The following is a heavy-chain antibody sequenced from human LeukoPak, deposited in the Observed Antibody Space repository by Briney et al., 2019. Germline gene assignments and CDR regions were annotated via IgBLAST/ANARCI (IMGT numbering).Heavy chain of an antibody. CDR2: ISWDGDST. CDR1: GFTFDDYA. J-gene: IGHJ4*02. D-gene: IGHD4-17*01. V-gene: IGHV3-43D*03. Sequence: PGGSLRLSCAASGFTFDDYAMHWVRQPPGKGLEWVSLISWDGDSTYYADSVKGRFTISRDNSKNFVYLQMNSLRAEDTALYYYAKDRDYADPRGIDYWGQGALVTVSS. CDR3: AKDRDYADPRGIDY.